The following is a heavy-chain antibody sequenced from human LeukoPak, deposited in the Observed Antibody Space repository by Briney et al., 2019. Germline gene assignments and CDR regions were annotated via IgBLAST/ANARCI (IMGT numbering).Heavy chain of an antibody. Sequence: GGSLRLSCVASGFTFSNSWTHWVRQVPGKGLLWVSRISSDGSSSIYADSVKGRFTISRDNAKNTLYLQMNSLRGEDTAVYYCARMATAFDYWGQGTLVTVSS. CDR1: GFTFSNSW. D-gene: IGHD1-1*01. CDR3: ARMATAFDY. V-gene: IGHV3-74*01. CDR2: ISSDGSSS. J-gene: IGHJ4*02.